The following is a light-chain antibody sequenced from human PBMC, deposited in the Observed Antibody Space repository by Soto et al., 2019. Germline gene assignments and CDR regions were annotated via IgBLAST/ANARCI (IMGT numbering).Light chain of an antibody. J-gene: IGKJ1*01. V-gene: IGKV3-20*01. CDR2: GAS. Sequence: EIVLTQSPGTLSLSPGERATLSFRASQSVSSNYLAWYQQKPGQAPRLLIYGASSRATGIPDRFSGSGSGTDFTLTISRLEPEDFAVYYCQQYGSSRTFGQGTKVDIK. CDR3: QQYGSSRT. CDR1: QSVSSNY.